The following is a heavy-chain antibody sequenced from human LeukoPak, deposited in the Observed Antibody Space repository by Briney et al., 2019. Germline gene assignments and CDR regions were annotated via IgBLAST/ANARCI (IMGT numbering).Heavy chain of an antibody. V-gene: IGHV3-11*04. CDR3: ARDSPVAAALDY. CDR1: EFTFTDYY. CDR2: ISSSGSTI. D-gene: IGHD6-13*01. J-gene: IGHJ4*02. Sequence: GGSLRLSCAASEFTFTDYYMSWIRQSPGKGLEWLSYISSSGSTIYYSDSVKGRFTISRDNAKNSLYLQMNSLRAEDTAVYYCARDSPVAAALDYWGQGTLATVSS.